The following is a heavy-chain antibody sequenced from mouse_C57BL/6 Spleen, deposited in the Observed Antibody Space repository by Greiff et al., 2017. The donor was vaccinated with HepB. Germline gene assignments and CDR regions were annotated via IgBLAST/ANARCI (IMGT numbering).Heavy chain of an antibody. V-gene: IGHV1-80*01. CDR3: ARGFYYGSSYAMDY. CDR2: IYPGDGDT. Sequence: VKLQESGAELVKPGASVKISCKASGYAFSSYWMNWVKQRPGKGLEWIGQIYPGDGDTNYNGKFKGKATLTADKSSSTAYMQLSSLTSEDSAVYFCARGFYYGSSYAMDYWGQGTSVTVSS. CDR1: GYAFSSYW. J-gene: IGHJ4*01. D-gene: IGHD1-1*01.